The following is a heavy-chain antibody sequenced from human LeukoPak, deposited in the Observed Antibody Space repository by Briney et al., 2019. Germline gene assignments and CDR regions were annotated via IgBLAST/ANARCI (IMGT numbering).Heavy chain of an antibody. J-gene: IGHJ4*02. Sequence: GGSLRLSCAASGFTFSSYWMSWVRQAPGKGLEWVANIKEDGSEKYYVDSVKGRFTISRDNAKNSLYLLMNSLRAEDTAVYYCARERSGRSYYFDYWGRGTLVTVSS. V-gene: IGHV3-7*01. CDR2: IKEDGSEK. CDR3: ARERSGRSYYFDY. CDR1: GFTFSSYW. D-gene: IGHD1-26*01.